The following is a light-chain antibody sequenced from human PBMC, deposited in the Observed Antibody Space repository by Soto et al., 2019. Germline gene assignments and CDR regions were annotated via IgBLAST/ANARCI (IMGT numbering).Light chain of an antibody. CDR3: SSYTSSNTLV. Sequence: QSALTQPASVSGSPGQSITISCTGTSSDVGGYNYVSWYQQHPGKAPKLTLYDVSNRPSGVSNRFSGSKSGNTASLTISGLQAEDEANYYCSSYTSSNTLVFGGGTKLPVL. CDR1: SSDVGGYNY. J-gene: IGLJ2*01. V-gene: IGLV2-14*03. CDR2: DVS.